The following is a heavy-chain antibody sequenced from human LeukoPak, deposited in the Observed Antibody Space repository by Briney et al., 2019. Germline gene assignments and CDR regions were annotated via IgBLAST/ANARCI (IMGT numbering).Heavy chain of an antibody. CDR3: ARDPESSSFDL. CDR2: IDQGGSVR. J-gene: IGHJ4*02. V-gene: IGHV3-7*01. Sequence: GGSLRLSCAASGFSFSTYWMSWVRQTPEKGLEFVANIDQGGSVRNYMDSLKGRCTISRDNAKKSLYLEINSLRADDTAVYYCARDPESSSFDLWGRGALVTVSS. CDR1: GFSFSTYW. D-gene: IGHD6-13*01.